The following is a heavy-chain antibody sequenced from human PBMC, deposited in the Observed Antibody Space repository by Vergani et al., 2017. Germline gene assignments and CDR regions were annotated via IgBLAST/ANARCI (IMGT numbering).Heavy chain of an antibody. CDR3: ASDRYYLGAGSYPYFYYYGLDV. V-gene: IGHV3-11*06. CDR1: GGSFSGYY. D-gene: IGHD3-10*01. CDR2: ISSSSSYI. Sequence: QVQLQQWGAGLLKPSETLSLTCAVYGGSFSGYYWSWIRQPPGKGLEWVSSISSSSSYIHYSDSLKGRFTISRDNAKSSLYLQMNSLRAEDTGVYYCASDRYYLGAGSYPYFYYYGLDVWGQGTAVTVSS. J-gene: IGHJ6*02.